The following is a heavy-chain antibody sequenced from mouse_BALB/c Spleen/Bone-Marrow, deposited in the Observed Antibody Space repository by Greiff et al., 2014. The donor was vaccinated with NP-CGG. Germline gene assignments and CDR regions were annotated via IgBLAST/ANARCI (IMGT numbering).Heavy chain of an antibody. Sequence: EVQLQQSGPELVKPGASVKISCKASGYSFTGYFMNWVMQSHGKSLEWIGRINPYNGDTFYNQKFKGKATLTVDKSSSTAHMELRSLASEDSAVYYCARSGGYDGHAYWGQGTLVTVSA. V-gene: IGHV1-20*02. J-gene: IGHJ3*01. CDR3: ARSGGYDGHAY. CDR1: GYSFTGYF. CDR2: INPYNGDT. D-gene: IGHD2-2*01.